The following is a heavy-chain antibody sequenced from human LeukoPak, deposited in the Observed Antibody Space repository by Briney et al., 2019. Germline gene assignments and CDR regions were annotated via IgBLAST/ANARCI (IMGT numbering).Heavy chain of an antibody. V-gene: IGHV4-39*01. Sequence: SETLSLTCTVSGGSISSSSYYWGWIRHPPGKGLEWIGSIYYSGSTYYNPSLKSRVTISVDTSKNQFSLKLSSVTAADTAVYYCARPAALELPGGLYFDYWGQGTLVTVSS. D-gene: IGHD1-7*01. CDR1: GGSISSSSYY. CDR3: ARPAALELPGGLYFDY. J-gene: IGHJ4*02. CDR2: IYYSGST.